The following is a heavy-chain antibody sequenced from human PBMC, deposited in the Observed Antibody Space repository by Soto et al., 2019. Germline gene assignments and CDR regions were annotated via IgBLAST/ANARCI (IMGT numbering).Heavy chain of an antibody. J-gene: IGHJ4*02. CDR2: AYHNGLT. CDR3: ARDAALPGEADRFDY. D-gene: IGHD2-15*01. V-gene: IGHV4-4*02. CDR1: GDSISSNVW. Sequence: SETLSLTCAVSGDSISSNVWWRLIRHSGGKVLEWSGEAYHNGLTNYNPSLKSRVTMSTDTSKNQFSLKLTSVTAADTAMYYCARDAALPGEADRFDYWGQGTLVTVSS.